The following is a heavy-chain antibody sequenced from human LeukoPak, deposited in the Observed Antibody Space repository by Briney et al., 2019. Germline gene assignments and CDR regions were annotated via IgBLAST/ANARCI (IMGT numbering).Heavy chain of an antibody. CDR2: ISAYNGNT. V-gene: IGHV1-18*01. CDR3: ARDSVPYTAVAVAMGY. D-gene: IGHD6-19*01. J-gene: IGHJ4*02. CDR1: GYTFASYG. Sequence: ASVKVSCKASGYTFASYGISWVRQAPGQGLEWMGWISAYNGNTNYAQKLQGRVTMTTDTSTSTAYMELRSLRSDDTAVYYCARDSVPYTAVAVAMGYWGQGTLVTVSS.